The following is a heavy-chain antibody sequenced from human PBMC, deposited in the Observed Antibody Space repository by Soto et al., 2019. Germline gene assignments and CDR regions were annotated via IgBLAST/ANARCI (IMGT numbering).Heavy chain of an antibody. CDR3: ARLRDCSGGCCYGGSYYYYYGMDV. D-gene: IGHD2-15*01. CDR2: IIPIFGTA. Sequence: ASVKVSCKASGGTFSSYAISWVRQAPGQGLEWMGGIIPIFGTANYAQKFQGRVTITADESTSTAYMELSSLRSENTAVYYCARLRDCSGGCCYGGSYYYYYGMDVWGHGTTVTVSS. J-gene: IGHJ6*02. V-gene: IGHV1-69*13. CDR1: GGTFSSYA.